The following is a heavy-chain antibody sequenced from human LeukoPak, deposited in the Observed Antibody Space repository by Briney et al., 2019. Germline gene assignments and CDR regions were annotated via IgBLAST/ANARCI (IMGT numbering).Heavy chain of an antibody. Sequence: SETLSLTFSVSGGSITNFFWTWIRQPAGKGLEYIGRIYASGSIDNNPSLKSRVTMSVDTSNNQFSLNLTSVTAADTALYLCARSARFNYYMDVWGKGTSVTVSS. J-gene: IGHJ6*03. CDR1: GGSITNFF. V-gene: IGHV4-4*07. CDR3: ARSARFNYYMDV. CDR2: IYASGSI. D-gene: IGHD2-15*01.